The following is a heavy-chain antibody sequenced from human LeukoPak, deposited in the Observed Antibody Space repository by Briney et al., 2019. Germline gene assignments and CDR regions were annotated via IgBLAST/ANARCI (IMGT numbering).Heavy chain of an antibody. CDR2: ISGSSSYI. V-gene: IGHV3-21*01. CDR3: ARAKGIEVADL. D-gene: IGHD1-26*01. CDR1: VFTFSNFQ. Sequence: GGSLRLSCASSVFTFSNFQMHWVRQAPGKGLEWVSYISGSSSYIYYLDSVQARFTISRDNAKNSLYLQLKSLRPEDTPLYDCARAKGIEVADLWGQGTLVTVSS. J-gene: IGHJ4*02.